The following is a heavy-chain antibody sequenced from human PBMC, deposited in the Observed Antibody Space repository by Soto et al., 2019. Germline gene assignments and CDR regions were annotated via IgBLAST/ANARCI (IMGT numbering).Heavy chain of an antibody. D-gene: IGHD3-3*01. V-gene: IGHV3-21*01. CDR1: GFTFSSYS. J-gene: IGHJ4*02. CDR3: ARDPEAVLSGSKGGYFDY. CDR2: ISSSSSYI. Sequence: GGSLRLSCAASGFTFSSYSMNWVRQAPGKGLEWVSSISSSSSYIYYADSVKGRFTISRDNAKNSLYLQMNSLRAEDTAVYYCARDPEAVLSGSKGGYFDYWGQGTLVTVSS.